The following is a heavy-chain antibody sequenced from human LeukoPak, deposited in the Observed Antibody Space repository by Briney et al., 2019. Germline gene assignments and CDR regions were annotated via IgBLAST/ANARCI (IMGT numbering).Heavy chain of an antibody. CDR2: INPNSGRT. Sequence: ASVKVSCKASGYTFTSYYMNWVRQAPGQGLEWMGWINPNSGRTNYAHNFQGRVTLTRDPSISTAYMELTGLTSNDTGAYYCARTREYSSTWFFPPFDPWGQGTLVTVSS. D-gene: IGHD6-13*01. V-gene: IGHV1-2*02. J-gene: IGHJ5*02. CDR3: ARTREYSSTWFFPPFDP. CDR1: GYTFTSYY.